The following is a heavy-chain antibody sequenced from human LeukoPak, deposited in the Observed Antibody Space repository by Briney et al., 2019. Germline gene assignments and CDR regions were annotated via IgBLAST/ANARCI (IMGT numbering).Heavy chain of an antibody. CDR1: GFTFSSYA. D-gene: IGHD3-22*01. V-gene: IGHV3-30-3*01. CDR3: ARDSSPAYYDSSGYYPNDY. J-gene: IGHJ4*02. Sequence: GRSLRLSCAASGFTFSSYAMHWVRQAPGKGLEWVAVISYDGSNKYYADSVKGRFTISRDNSKNTLYLQMNSLRAEDTAVYYCARDSSPAYYDSSGYYPNDYWGQGTLVTVSS. CDR2: ISYDGSNK.